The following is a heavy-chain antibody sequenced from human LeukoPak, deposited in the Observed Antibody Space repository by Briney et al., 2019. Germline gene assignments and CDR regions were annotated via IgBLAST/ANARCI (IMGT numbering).Heavy chain of an antibody. CDR1: GDTFTSYD. CDR3: ARVALRYYYYYHGMDV. CDR2: MNPNSGNT. V-gene: IGHV1-8*01. J-gene: IGHJ6*02. Sequence: ASVKVSCKASGDTFTSYDINWVRQATGQGLEWMGWMNPNSGNTGYAQKFQGRVTMTRNTSISTAYMELSSLRSEDTAVYYCARVALRYYYYYHGMDVWGQGTTVTVSS.